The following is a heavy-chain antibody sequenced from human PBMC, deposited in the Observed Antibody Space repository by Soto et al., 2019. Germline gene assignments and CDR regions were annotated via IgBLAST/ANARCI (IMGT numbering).Heavy chain of an antibody. Sequence: WGSLRIACASSVFTVSSNYMSWVRQAPGKGLDWVSVIYSGGSKYYADSVKGRFTISRDNSKNTVHLQMNSLRAEDTAVYYCAREWELPNYYGMDVWGQGTTVTVSS. D-gene: IGHD1-26*01. CDR3: AREWELPNYYGMDV. CDR1: VFTVSSNY. J-gene: IGHJ6*02. V-gene: IGHV3-53*01. CDR2: IYSGGSK.